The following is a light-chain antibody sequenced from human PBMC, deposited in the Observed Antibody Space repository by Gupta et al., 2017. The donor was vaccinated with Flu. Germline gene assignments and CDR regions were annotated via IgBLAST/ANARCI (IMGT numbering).Light chain of an antibody. CDR1: NIESKS. CDR2: DDG. CDR3: HVGDSNGDVV. Sequence: SYVLTQPPPASVAPGQTATITCAGFNIESKSVNWYRQRPAQAPLLVLYDDGNRPSGIPGRFSGANSRNTATLTISRVEAGDEADYYCHVGDSNGDVVFGGGTKLTVL. J-gene: IGLJ2*01. V-gene: IGLV3-21*02.